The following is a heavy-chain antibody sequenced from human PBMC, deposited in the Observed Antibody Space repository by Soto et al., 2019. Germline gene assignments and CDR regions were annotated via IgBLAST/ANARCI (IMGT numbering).Heavy chain of an antibody. D-gene: IGHD4-17*01. CDR2: IDHSGST. J-gene: IGHJ4*02. CDR1: GCSISSSNW. V-gene: IGHV4-4*02. CDR3: ASDWGPQRPLYGDLYYFDY. Sequence: QVQLQESGPGLLKPSGTLSLTCAVSGCSISSSNWWSWVRQPPGQGLEWIGAIDHSGSTNYNPSPKSRVTISVDKSKNQFSLKLSSVIAADTAVYYCASDWGPQRPLYGDLYYFDYWGQGTLVTVSS.